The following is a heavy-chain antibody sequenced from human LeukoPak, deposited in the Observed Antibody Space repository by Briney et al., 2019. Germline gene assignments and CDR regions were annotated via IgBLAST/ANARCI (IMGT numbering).Heavy chain of an antibody. J-gene: IGHJ5*02. Sequence: SVKVSCKASGGTFSSYAISWVRQAPGQGLEWMGGIIPIFGTANYAQKFQGRVTITADESTSTAYMELSSLRSEDTAVYYCARVDDSSGYYQNWFDPWGQGTLVTVSS. CDR1: GGTFSSYA. CDR3: ARVDDSSGYYQNWFDP. V-gene: IGHV1-69*13. CDR2: IIPIFGTA. D-gene: IGHD3-22*01.